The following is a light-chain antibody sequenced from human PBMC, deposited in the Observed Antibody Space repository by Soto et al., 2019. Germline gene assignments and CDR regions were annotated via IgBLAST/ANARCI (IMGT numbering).Light chain of an antibody. Sequence: QSALTQPPSVSAAPGQKVTISCSGSSSNIGNNYVSWYQQLPGTAPKLLIYENNKRPSGIPDRFSGSKSGTSATLGITGLQTGDEADYYCGTWDSSLSAHYVFGTGTTVTVL. J-gene: IGLJ1*01. CDR1: SSNIGNNY. CDR2: ENN. CDR3: GTWDSSLSAHYV. V-gene: IGLV1-51*02.